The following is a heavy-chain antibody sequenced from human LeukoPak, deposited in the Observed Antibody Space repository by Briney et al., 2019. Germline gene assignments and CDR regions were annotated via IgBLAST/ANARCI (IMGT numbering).Heavy chain of an antibody. CDR2: ISGSGGST. CDR1: GFTVSGNY. Sequence: GGSLRLSCAASGFTVSGNYMSWVRQAPGKGLEWVSAISGSGGSTYYADSVKGRFTISRDNSKNTLYLQMNSLRAEDTAVYYCAKSSAYCSSTSCPYFDYWGQGTLVTVSS. J-gene: IGHJ4*02. D-gene: IGHD2-2*01. V-gene: IGHV3-23*01. CDR3: AKSSAYCSSTSCPYFDY.